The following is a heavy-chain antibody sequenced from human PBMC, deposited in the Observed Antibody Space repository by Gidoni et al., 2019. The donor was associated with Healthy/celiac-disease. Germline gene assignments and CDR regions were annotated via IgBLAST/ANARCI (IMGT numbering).Heavy chain of an antibody. CDR2: IYYSGST. Sequence: QLQLQESGPGLVKPSEPLSLTCTVSGGPISSSSYYWGWIRQPPGKGLEWIGSIYYSGSTYYNPSLKSRVTISVDTSKNQFSLKLSSVTAADTAVYYCARHQGSITIFGVVISWFDPWGQGTLVTVSS. J-gene: IGHJ5*02. D-gene: IGHD3-3*01. CDR1: GGPISSSSYY. V-gene: IGHV4-39*01. CDR3: ARHQGSITIFGVVISWFDP.